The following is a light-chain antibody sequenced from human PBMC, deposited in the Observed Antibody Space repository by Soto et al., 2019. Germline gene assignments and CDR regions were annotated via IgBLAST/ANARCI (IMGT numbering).Light chain of an antibody. CDR1: QNVGSRY. CDR3: QQRSNWWT. J-gene: IGKJ1*01. CDR2: GTS. Sequence: EIVLTQSPGTMSLSPGERATLSCRASQNVGSRYLAWYQQKPGQAPRLLIYGTSNRATGIPDRFSGSGSGTDFSLTISSLEPGDLAVYYCQQRSNWWTFGQGTKVDIK. V-gene: IGKV3D-20*02.